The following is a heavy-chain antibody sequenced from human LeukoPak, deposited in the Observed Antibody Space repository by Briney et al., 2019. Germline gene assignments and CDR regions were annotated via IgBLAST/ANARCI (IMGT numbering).Heavy chain of an antibody. CDR1: GDSVSSNIAA. V-gene: IGHV6-1*01. Sequence: SQTLSLTCAISGDSVSSNIAAWNWIRQSPSRGLEWLERTYYRSKWSNDYAVSVKSRITINPDTSKNQFSLQLNSVTPEDTAVYYCARSGYFAEYFQHWGQGTLLTVSS. J-gene: IGHJ1*01. D-gene: IGHD3-22*01. CDR3: ARSGYFAEYFQH. CDR2: TYYRSKWSN.